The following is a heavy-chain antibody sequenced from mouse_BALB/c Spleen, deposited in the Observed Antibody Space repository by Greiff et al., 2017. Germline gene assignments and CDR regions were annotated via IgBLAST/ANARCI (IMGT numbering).Heavy chain of an antibody. Sequence: EVQVVESGGDLVKPGGSLKLSCAASGFTFSSYGMSWVRQTPDKRLEWVATISSGGSYTYYPDSVKGRFTISRDNAKNTLYLQMSSLKSEDTAMYYCARRDGYFDVWGAGTTVTVSS. V-gene: IGHV5-6*01. CDR1: GFTFSSYG. J-gene: IGHJ1*01. D-gene: IGHD3-3*01. CDR2: ISSGGSYT. CDR3: ARRDGYFDV.